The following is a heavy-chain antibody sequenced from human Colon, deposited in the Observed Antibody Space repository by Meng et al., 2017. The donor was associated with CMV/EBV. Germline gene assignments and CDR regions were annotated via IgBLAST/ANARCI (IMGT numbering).Heavy chain of an antibody. V-gene: IGHV4-59*01. CDR1: GGSISSYY. D-gene: IGHD5-12*01. Sequence: SETLSLTCTVSGGSISSYYWSWIRQPPGKGLEWIGYIYYSGSTNYNPSLKSRVTISVDTSKNQFSLKLSSVTAADTAVYYCARAFGGYDSYSYYGMDVWGQGTTVTVSS. J-gene: IGHJ6*02. CDR3: ARAFGGYDSYSYYGMDV. CDR2: IYYSGST.